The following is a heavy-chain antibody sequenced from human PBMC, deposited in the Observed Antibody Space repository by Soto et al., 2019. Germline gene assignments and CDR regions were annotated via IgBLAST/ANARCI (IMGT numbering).Heavy chain of an antibody. J-gene: IGHJ4*02. CDR2: ISNSGST. Sequence: SEALSLTCTVSGGPVTSDEDYWTWIRQSPGKGLEWIGYISNSGSTGYNPSLKTRLSMSVDRSKNQFTLRLTSVTAADTAVYFCATESGSTYGYFDHWGQGTQVTVSS. CDR3: ATESGSTYGYFDH. D-gene: IGHD5-18*01. V-gene: IGHV4-30-4*01. CDR1: GGPVTSDEDY.